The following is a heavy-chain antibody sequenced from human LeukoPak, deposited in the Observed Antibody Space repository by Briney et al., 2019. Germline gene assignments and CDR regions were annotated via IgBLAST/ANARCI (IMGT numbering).Heavy chain of an antibody. D-gene: IGHD4-17*01. CDR3: AREFGYGDLPG. CDR1: GFTFSSYW. Sequence: GGSLRLSCAASGFTFSSYWMHWVRQAPGEGLVWVSRINSDGRSVNYADSVKGRFTISRDNAKNTLYLQMNSLRAEDTAVYYCAREFGYGDLPGWGQGTLVTVSS. J-gene: IGHJ4*02. CDR2: INSDGRSV. V-gene: IGHV3-74*01.